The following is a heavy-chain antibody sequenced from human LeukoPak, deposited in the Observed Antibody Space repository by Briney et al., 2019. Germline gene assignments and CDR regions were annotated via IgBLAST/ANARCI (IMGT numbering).Heavy chain of an antibody. Sequence: PSETLSLTCTVSGGSISSSSYYWGWIRQPPGKGLEWIGSIYYSGSTYYNPSLKSRVTISVDTSKNQFSLKLSSVTAADTAVYYCARVGEQQLYFVYWGQGTLVTVSS. J-gene: IGHJ4*02. CDR2: IYYSGST. V-gene: IGHV4-39*07. CDR1: GGSISSSSYY. CDR3: ARVGEQQLYFVY. D-gene: IGHD6-13*01.